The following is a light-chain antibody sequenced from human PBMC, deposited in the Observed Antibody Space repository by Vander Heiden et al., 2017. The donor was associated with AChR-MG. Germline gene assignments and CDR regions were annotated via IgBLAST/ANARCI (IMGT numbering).Light chain of an antibody. CDR2: GAS. CDR3: QQYSRSQT. V-gene: IGKV3-20*01. CDR1: QPLSNIY. Sequence: EMVLTQSPGNLSLSPGEGASLSCRASQPLSNIYLAWYQQKPGQAPRRLISGASSRATGIPDRFSGSGSGTDFTLTISRLEPEDFAVYYCQQYSRSQTFGQGTKVEIK. J-gene: IGKJ1*01.